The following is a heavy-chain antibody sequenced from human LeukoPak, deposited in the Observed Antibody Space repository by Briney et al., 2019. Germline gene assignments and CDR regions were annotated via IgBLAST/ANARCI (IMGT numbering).Heavy chain of an antibody. CDR3: AKVGIAAADLYYYYYYMDV. CDR2: IKEDGSEK. D-gene: IGHD6-13*01. CDR1: GFSFSTYW. V-gene: IGHV3-7*03. Sequence: GGSLRLSCVASGFSFSTYWMSWVRQAPGKGLEWVANIKEDGSEKYYVDSVKGRFTMSRDNAKNSVYLQMNSLRAEDTAVYYCAKVGIAAADLYYYYYYMDVWGKGTTVTVSS. J-gene: IGHJ6*03.